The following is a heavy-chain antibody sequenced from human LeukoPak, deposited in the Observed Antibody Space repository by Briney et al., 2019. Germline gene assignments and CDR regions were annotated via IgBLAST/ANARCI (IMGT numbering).Heavy chain of an antibody. Sequence: SETLSLTCTASGGSISSYYWSWIRQPPGKGLEWIGYIYYSGSTNYNPSLKSRVTISVDTSKNQFSLKLSSVTAADTAVYHCARHSATLAFDIWGQGTMVTVSS. V-gene: IGHV4-59*08. CDR2: IYYSGST. J-gene: IGHJ3*02. CDR1: GGSISSYY. CDR3: ARHSATLAFDI. D-gene: IGHD2-15*01.